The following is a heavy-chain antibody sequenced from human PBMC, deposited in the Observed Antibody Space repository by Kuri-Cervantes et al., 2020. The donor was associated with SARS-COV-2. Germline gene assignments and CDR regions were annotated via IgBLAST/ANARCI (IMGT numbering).Heavy chain of an antibody. D-gene: IGHD6-6*01. Sequence: GESLKISCAASGFTFSSYGMHWVRQAPGKGLEWVAVIWYDGSNKYYADSVKGRFTISRDNSKNTLYLQMNSLRAEDTAVHYCARGIAARRGYYYYGMDVWGQGTTVTVSS. V-gene: IGHV3-33*01. CDR2: IWYDGSNK. CDR3: ARGIAARRGYYYYGMDV. J-gene: IGHJ6*02. CDR1: GFTFSSYG.